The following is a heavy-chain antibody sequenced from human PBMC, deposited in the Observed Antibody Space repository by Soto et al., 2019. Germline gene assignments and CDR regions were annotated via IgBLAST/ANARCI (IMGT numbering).Heavy chain of an antibody. D-gene: IGHD6-13*01. V-gene: IGHV1-8*01. CDR2: MNPNSGDT. CDR3: ARGGGGRWYSGDY. CDR1: GYTFTNYH. J-gene: IGHJ4*02. Sequence: QVQLVKSGAEVKKPGASVKVSCKASGYTFTNYHIHWVRQATGQGLEWMGWMNPNSGDTDYAQKLQGRATLTRVTSITAAYRELGGLRCGEPAEYYCARGGGGRWYSGDYWGQGTLVTVSS.